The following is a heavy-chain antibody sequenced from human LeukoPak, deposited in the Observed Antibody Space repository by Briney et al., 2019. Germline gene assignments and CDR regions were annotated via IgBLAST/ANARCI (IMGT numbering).Heavy chain of an antibody. CDR1: GGSISSRDYF. CDR3: ARAPLTTEGANWFDP. D-gene: IGHD4-11*01. CDR2: IYYSGTT. J-gene: IGHJ5*02. V-gene: IGHV4-30-4*08. Sequence: PSETLSLTCTVSGGSISSRDYFWSWIRQPPGKGPEWIGYIYYSGTTYYNPSLKSRVTISVDTSKDQFSLKLTSVTAADTAVYYCARAPLTTEGANWFDPWGQGALVTVSS.